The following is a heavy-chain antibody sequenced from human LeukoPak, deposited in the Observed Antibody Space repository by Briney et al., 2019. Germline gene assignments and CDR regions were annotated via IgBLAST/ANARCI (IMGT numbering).Heavy chain of an antibody. Sequence: PSETLSLTCTVSGDSISSYYWSWIRQPPGKRLEWIGCISDSGSTNYSPSLKSRVTISVDTSKSQFSLKLSSVTAADTAVYYCARGRLLEWFDSWGQGTLVSVSS. J-gene: IGHJ5*02. CDR3: ARGRLLEWFDS. D-gene: IGHD3-3*01. CDR1: GDSISSYY. V-gene: IGHV4-59*01. CDR2: ISDSGST.